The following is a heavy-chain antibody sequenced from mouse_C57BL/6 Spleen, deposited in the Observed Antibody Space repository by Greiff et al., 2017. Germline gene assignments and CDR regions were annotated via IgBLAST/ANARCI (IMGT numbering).Heavy chain of an antibody. CDR3: ARDYAGPWFAD. CDR2: IHPNSGST. J-gene: IGHJ3*01. Sequence: QVQLQQPGAELVKPGASVKLSCKASGYTFTSYWMHWVKQRPGQGLEWIGMIHPNSGSTNYNEKFKSKATLTVDKSSSTAYMQLSSLTSEDSAVYYSARDYAGPWFADWGQGTLGTVSA. CDR1: GYTFTSYW. V-gene: IGHV1-64*01. D-gene: IGHD2-4*01.